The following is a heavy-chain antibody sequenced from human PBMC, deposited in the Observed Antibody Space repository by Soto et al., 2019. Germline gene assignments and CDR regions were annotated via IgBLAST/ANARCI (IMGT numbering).Heavy chain of an antibody. CDR2: INPSGGST. D-gene: IGHD4-4*01. CDR1: GYTFSTYY. Sequence: QVQLVQSGAEVKKPGASVKVSCKASGYTFSTYYMHWVRQAPGQGYEWMGIINPSGGSTTYAQKFQGRVTMTRDTSTTTVYMELRSLKSEDTAVYYCARYDYNGYYFDYWGQGTLVTVSS. J-gene: IGHJ4*02. CDR3: ARYDYNGYYFDY. V-gene: IGHV1-46*01.